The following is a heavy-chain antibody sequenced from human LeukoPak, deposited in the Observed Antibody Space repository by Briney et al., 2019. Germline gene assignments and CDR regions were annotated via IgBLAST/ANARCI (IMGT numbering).Heavy chain of an antibody. CDR3: ATSLGEGAAADLEDY. CDR1: GFTFSSYA. Sequence: GGSLRLSCAASGFTFSSYAMSWVRQAPGKGLEWVSAISGSGGSTYYADSVKGRFTISRDNSKNTLYLQMNSLRAEDTAVYYCATSLGEGAAADLEDYWGQGTLVTVSS. V-gene: IGHV3-23*01. CDR2: ISGSGGST. J-gene: IGHJ4*02. D-gene: IGHD6-13*01.